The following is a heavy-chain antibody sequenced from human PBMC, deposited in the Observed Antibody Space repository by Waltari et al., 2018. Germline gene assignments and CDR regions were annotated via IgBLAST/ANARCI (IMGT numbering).Heavy chain of an antibody. CDR1: GFTFSSHW. Sequence: EVQLVESGGGLVQPGGSLRLSCAASGFTFSSHWMYWVRQPPGKGLGGVSGSNSDGSSTSYADSVKGQVTISRDNAKNTLYLQMNSLRAEDTAVYYCVRDSSGTYWGQGTQVTVSS. CDR3: VRDSSGTY. D-gene: IGHD3-22*01. J-gene: IGHJ4*02. V-gene: IGHV3-74*01. CDR2: SNSDGSST.